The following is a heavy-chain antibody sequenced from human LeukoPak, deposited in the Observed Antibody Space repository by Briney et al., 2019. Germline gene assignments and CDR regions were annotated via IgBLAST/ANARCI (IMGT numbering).Heavy chain of an antibody. CDR3: ARDPESNWGWDLDY. Sequence: GGSLRLSCAASGFTFSSYSMNWVRQVPGKGLEWVSHISSSGSMIWYGESVKGRFTISRDSAKNSLHLQMNSLRAEDTAVYYCARDPESNWGWDLDYWGQGALVTVSS. V-gene: IGHV3-48*01. D-gene: IGHD7-27*01. J-gene: IGHJ4*02. CDR2: ISSSGSMI. CDR1: GFTFSSYS.